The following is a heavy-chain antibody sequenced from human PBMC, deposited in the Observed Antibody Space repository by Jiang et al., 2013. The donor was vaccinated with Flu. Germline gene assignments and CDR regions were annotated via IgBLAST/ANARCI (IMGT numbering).Heavy chain of an antibody. CDR1: GGTFSSYA. Sequence: GAEVKKPGSSVKVSCKASGGTFSSYAISWVRQAPGQGLEWMGGIIPIFGTANYAQKFQGRVTITADESTSTAYMELSSLRSEDTAVYYCARVSDIVATWPYVPLGWFDPWGQGTLVTVSS. CDR3: ARVSDIVATWPYVPLGWFDP. J-gene: IGHJ5*02. D-gene: IGHD5-12*01. V-gene: IGHV1-69*01. CDR2: IIPIFGTA.